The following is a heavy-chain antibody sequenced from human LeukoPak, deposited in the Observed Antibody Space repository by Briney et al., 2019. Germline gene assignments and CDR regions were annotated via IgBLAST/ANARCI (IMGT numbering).Heavy chain of an antibody. J-gene: IGHJ4*02. CDR3: ARVRYRLAETYIDY. CDR1: GYTFTSYY. D-gene: IGHD3-16*01. V-gene: IGHV1-2*02. CDR2: INPNSGDT. Sequence: ASVKVSCKASGYTFTSYYMHWVRQAPGQGLEWMGWINPNSGDTNYAQKFQGRVTMTRDTSISTAYMELSRLRSDDTAVYYCARVRYRLAETYIDYWGQGTLVTVSS.